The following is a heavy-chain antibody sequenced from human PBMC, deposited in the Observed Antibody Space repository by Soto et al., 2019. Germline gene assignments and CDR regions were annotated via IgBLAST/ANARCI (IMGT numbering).Heavy chain of an antibody. D-gene: IGHD3-3*01. CDR3: AREGYYDFWSGYYTGGLYYGMDV. J-gene: IGHJ6*02. CDR1: GGSISSYY. V-gene: IGHV4-59*01. Sequence: QVQLQESGPGLVKPSETLSLTCTVSGGSISSYYWSWIRQPPGKGLEWIGYIYYSGSTNYNPSLKSRVTMSVDTSTNEFSLKLSSVTAADAAVYYCAREGYYDFWSGYYTGGLYYGMDVWGQGTTVTVSS. CDR2: IYYSGST.